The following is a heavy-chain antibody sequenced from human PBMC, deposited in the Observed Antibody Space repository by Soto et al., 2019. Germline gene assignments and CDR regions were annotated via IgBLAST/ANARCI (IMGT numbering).Heavy chain of an antibody. D-gene: IGHD3-10*01. J-gene: IGHJ5*02. CDR1: GGSINSGDHY. V-gene: IGHV4-30-4*01. Sequence: SETLSLTCTVSGGSINSGDHYWTWIRQTPGKGLEWIGHIYYSGSTYYNPSLKSRLLISLDTSKNQFSLNLTSVTAADTAVYYCDSRISLGRALWGLHPWGQGTLVTVYS. CDR2: IYYSGST. CDR3: DSRISLGRALWGLHP.